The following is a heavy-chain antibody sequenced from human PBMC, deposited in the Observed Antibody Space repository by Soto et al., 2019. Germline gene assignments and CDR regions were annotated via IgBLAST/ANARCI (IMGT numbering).Heavy chain of an antibody. D-gene: IGHD3-16*02. V-gene: IGHV4-59*01. Sequence: PSETLSLTCSISGGSISSYYWTWIRQPPGKGLEWIGNIYYTGSTNYSPSLKSRVTISIDTSKNQFSLQLTSVSAADTAMYYCKNRQSSVGWFDPWGQGTLVTVSS. CDR1: GGSISSYY. CDR3: KNRQSSVGWFDP. J-gene: IGHJ5*02. CDR2: IYYTGST.